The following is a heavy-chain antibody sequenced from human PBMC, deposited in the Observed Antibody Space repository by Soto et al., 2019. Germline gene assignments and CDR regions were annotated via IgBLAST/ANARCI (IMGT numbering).Heavy chain of an antibody. Sequence: GGSLRLSCAASGFTFSSYAMTWVRQAPGKGLEWVSAISGSGGSTYYADSVKGRFTISRDNSKNTLYLQMNSLRAEDTAVYYCATDRLYDYDSSGFLTGYSHYGMDFWGHALTVTV. V-gene: IGHV3-23*01. J-gene: IGHJ6*02. CDR1: GFTFSSYA. D-gene: IGHD3-22*01. CDR3: ATDRLYDYDSSGFLTGYSHYGMDF. CDR2: ISGSGGST.